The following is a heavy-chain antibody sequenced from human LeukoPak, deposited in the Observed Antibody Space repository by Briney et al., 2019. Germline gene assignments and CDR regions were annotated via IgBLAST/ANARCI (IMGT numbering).Heavy chain of an antibody. D-gene: IGHD3-9*01. Sequence: SETLSLTCTVSGGSISSGDYYWSWIRQPPGKGLEWIGYIYYSGSTYYNPSLESRVTISVDTSKNQFSLKLSSVTAADTAVYYCARGSYDILTGYPYWGQGTLVTVSS. V-gene: IGHV4-30-4*01. J-gene: IGHJ4*02. CDR3: ARGSYDILTGYPY. CDR1: GGSISSGDYY. CDR2: IYYSGST.